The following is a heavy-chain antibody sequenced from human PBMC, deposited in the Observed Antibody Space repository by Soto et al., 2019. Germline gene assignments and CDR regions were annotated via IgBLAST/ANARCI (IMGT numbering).Heavy chain of an antibody. CDR1: GFTFDDYA. J-gene: IGHJ3*02. Sequence: EVQLVESGGRLVQPGRSLRLSCAASGFTFDDYAMHWVRQAPGKGLEWVSGVSWNSGSEGYADSVKGRFTISRDNVNKSLHLQMNSLEPEDTAVYFCASSGGRGDFWSGYVAFDIWGQGTMVTVS. CDR3: ASSGGRGDFWSGYVAFDI. V-gene: IGHV3-9*01. CDR2: VSWNSGSE. D-gene: IGHD3-3*01.